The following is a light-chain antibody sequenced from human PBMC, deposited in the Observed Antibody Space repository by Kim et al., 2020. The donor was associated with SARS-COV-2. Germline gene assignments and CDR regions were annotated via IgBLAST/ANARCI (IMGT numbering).Light chain of an antibody. CDR1: QSVSGRY. CDR2: GAS. J-gene: IGKJ1*01. Sequence: LSPGETPTLSCRASQSVSGRYLAWYQQTPGQAPRLLMYGASSRATGIPDRFSGSGSGTDFTLTISRLEPEDFAVYYCQQYAGSPAFGQGTKVDIK. CDR3: QQYAGSPA. V-gene: IGKV3-20*01.